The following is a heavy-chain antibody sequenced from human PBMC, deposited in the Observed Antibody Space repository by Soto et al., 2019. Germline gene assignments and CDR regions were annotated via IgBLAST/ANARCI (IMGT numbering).Heavy chain of an antibody. V-gene: IGHV3-30-3*01. CDR3: ARGKGIVVVVAALFRSFALDV. Sequence: PWGSLRLSCAASGFTFSSYAMHWVRQAPGKGLEWVAVISYDGSNKYYADSVKGRFTISRDNSKNTLYLQMNSLRAEDTAVYYCARGKGIVVVVAALFRSFALDVWGQGTTVTVSS. J-gene: IGHJ6*02. CDR1: GFTFSSYA. CDR2: ISYDGSNK. D-gene: IGHD2-15*01.